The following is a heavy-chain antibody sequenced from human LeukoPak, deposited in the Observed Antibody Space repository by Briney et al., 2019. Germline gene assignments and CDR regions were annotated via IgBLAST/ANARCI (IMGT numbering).Heavy chain of an antibody. CDR3: ARAGGLRIAVAPIDC. V-gene: IGHV3-33*01. J-gene: IGHJ4*02. CDR1: GFTFSSYG. CDR2: IWYDGSNK. D-gene: IGHD6-19*01. Sequence: GWSLRLSCAASGFTFSSYGMHWVRQAPGKGLEWVAVIWYDGSNKYYADSVKGRFTISRDNSKNTLYLQMNSLRVEDTAVYYCARAGGLRIAVAPIDCWGQGTLVTVSS.